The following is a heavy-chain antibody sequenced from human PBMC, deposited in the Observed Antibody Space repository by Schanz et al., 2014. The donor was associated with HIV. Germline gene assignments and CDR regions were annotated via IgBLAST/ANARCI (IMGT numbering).Heavy chain of an antibody. Sequence: VQLVESGGSLVQPGRSLRLSCAASGYSFSTYGMYWVRQAPGKGLEWVADIWFDGRNKYYGDSVKGRFMISRDNSNNTLYLQMTSLRAEDTAVYFCTRGRFLERGGMDVWGQGTAVTVSS. J-gene: IGHJ6*02. CDR2: IWFDGRNK. CDR3: TRGRFLERGGMDV. V-gene: IGHV3-33*01. D-gene: IGHD3-3*01. CDR1: GYSFSTYG.